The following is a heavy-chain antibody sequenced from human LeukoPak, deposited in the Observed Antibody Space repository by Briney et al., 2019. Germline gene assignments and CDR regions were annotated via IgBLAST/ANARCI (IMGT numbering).Heavy chain of an antibody. Sequence: PGGSLRLSCAASGFTFSSYGMSWVRQAPGKGLEWVSHISGSATNTYYAASVKGRFTISRDNSKNTLYLQMNSLRAEDTAMYYCATGSAYYSLGPWGQGTLATVSS. CDR3: ATGSAYYSLGP. J-gene: IGHJ5*02. D-gene: IGHD4/OR15-4a*01. V-gene: IGHV3-23*01. CDR2: ISGSATNT. CDR1: GFTFSSYG.